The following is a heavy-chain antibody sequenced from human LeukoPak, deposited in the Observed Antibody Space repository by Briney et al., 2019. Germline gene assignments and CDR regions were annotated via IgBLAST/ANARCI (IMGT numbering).Heavy chain of an antibody. CDR3: ATDGRYVAVRNY. CDR2: IYYSGST. Sequence: PSETLSLTCTVSGGSISSSSYYWGWIRQPPGKGLEWIGSIYYSGSTYYNPSLKSRATISVDTSKNQFSLKLSSVTAADTAVYYCATDGRYVAVRNYWGQGTLVTVSS. CDR1: GGSISSSSYY. J-gene: IGHJ4*02. D-gene: IGHD6-19*01. V-gene: IGHV4-39*02.